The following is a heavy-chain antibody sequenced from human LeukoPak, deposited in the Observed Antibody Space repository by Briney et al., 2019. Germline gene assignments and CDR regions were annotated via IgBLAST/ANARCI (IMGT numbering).Heavy chain of an antibody. Sequence: PSETLSLTCTVSGGSISSYYWSWIRQPAGKGLEWIGRIYSSGSTNYNPSLKSRVTMSVDTSKNQFSLKLSSVTAADTAVYFCARQYSSNWYDDRGWFDPWGQGTLVTVSS. CDR2: IYSSGST. D-gene: IGHD6-13*01. V-gene: IGHV4-4*07. J-gene: IGHJ5*02. CDR3: ARQYSSNWYDDRGWFDP. CDR1: GGSISSYY.